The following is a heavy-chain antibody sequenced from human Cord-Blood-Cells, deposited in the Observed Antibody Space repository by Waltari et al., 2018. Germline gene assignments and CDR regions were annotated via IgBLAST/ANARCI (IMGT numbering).Heavy chain of an antibody. CDR2: INHSGST. CDR1: GGSFSGYY. CDR3: ASGHYDILTGYYYGMDV. Sequence: QVQLQQWGAGLLKPSETLSLTCAVYGGSFSGYYWSWIRQPPGKGLEWIGEINHSGSTHSNPSLKSRVTISVDTSKNQFSLKLSSVTAADTAVYYCASGHYDILTGYYYGMDVWGQGTTVTVSS. D-gene: IGHD3-9*01. V-gene: IGHV4-34*01. J-gene: IGHJ6*02.